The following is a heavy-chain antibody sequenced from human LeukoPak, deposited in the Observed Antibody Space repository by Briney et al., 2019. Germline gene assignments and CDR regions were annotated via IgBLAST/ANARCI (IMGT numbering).Heavy chain of an antibody. J-gene: IGHJ4*02. Sequence: GGSLRLSCAASGFTFSSYAMSWVRQAPGKGLEWVSVISNSAGSTFYADSVKGRFTISRDNSKNTLFLQMNTLRAEDTAVYYCASAVGSEWYYFDYWGQGTLVTVSS. CDR1: GFTFSSYA. CDR2: ISNSAGST. D-gene: IGHD3-3*01. V-gene: IGHV3-23*01. CDR3: ASAVGSEWYYFDY.